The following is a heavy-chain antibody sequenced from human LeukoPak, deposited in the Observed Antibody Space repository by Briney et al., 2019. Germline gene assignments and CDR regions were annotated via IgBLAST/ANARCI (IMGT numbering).Heavy chain of an antibody. CDR2: IIPIFGTA. V-gene: IGHV1-69*13. D-gene: IGHD3-10*01. CDR3: ARESTMVRGVGPYYYGMDV. Sequence: SVKVSCKDSGRTFSSYAISWVRQAPGQGLEWMGGIIPIFGTANYAQKFQGRVTITADESTSTAYMELSSLRSEDTAVYYCARESTMVRGVGPYYYGMDVWGQGTTVTVSS. CDR1: GRTFSSYA. J-gene: IGHJ6*02.